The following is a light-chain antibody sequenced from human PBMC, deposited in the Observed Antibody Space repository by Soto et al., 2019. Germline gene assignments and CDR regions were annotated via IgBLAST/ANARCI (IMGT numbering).Light chain of an antibody. CDR2: DAS. CDR1: LSVSVY. CDR3: HQRQYWPPIT. Sequence: VVLTQSPATLSLSPGERSTLSFMTSLSVSVYLDWYQQKPGQAPRLLISDASNRATGIPARFSGSGSGTDFTLTISSLEPEDFAVYYCHQRQYWPPITFGQGTRLEI. V-gene: IGKV3-11*01. J-gene: IGKJ5*01.